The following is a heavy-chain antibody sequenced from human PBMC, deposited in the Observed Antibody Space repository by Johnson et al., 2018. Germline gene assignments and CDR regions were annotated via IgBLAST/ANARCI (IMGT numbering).Heavy chain of an antibody. CDR1: GYNFTTYW. D-gene: IGHD3-3*01. CDR2: TYPDDSDT. V-gene: IGHV5-51*01. CDR3: ARRAVDYHIWSTHQPRYTFDI. J-gene: IGHJ3*02. Sequence: VQLQESGAEVKKPGESLKISCQGSGYNFTTYWIGWVRQMPGKGLEWMGITYPDDSDTRYSPSFQGQVTISADKSISTAYLQWSSRRASDTAMYYCARRAVDYHIWSTHQPRYTFDIWGHGTMVTVSS.